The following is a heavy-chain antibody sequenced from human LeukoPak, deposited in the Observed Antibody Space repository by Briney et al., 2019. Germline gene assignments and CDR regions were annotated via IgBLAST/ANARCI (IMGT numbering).Heavy chain of an antibody. CDR3: ARGTTVPLGGEN. Sequence: PGGSLRLSCAASGFTFSSNYMSWVRQAPGKGLEWASVIYSGGSTYYADSVKGRFTISRDNSKNTLYLQMNSLRAEDTAVYYCARGTTVPLGGENWGQGTLVTVSS. CDR2: IYSGGST. D-gene: IGHD4-17*01. J-gene: IGHJ4*02. V-gene: IGHV3-53*01. CDR1: GFTFSSNY.